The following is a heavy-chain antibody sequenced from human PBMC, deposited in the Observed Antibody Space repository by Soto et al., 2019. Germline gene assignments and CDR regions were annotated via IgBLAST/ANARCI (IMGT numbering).Heavy chain of an antibody. Sequence: QVQLQESGPGLVKPSQTLSLTCTVSGGSISSGGYYWSWIRQHPGKGLEWIGYIYYSGSTYYNPSLKSRVTISVDTSKNQFSLKLSSVTAADTAVYYCARANESSSPKRYYFDYWGQGTLVIVSS. CDR1: GGSISSGGYY. V-gene: IGHV4-31*03. J-gene: IGHJ4*02. CDR2: IYYSGST. D-gene: IGHD6-13*01. CDR3: ARANESSSPKRYYFDY.